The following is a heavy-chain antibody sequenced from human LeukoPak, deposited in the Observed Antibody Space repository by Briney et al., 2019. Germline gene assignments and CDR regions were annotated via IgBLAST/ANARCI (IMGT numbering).Heavy chain of an antibody. CDR1: GGSFSGYY. V-gene: IGHV4-34*01. CDR3: ARGGVWGSYRPINYFDY. Sequence: PSETLSLTCAVYGGSFSGYYWSWIRQPPGKGLEWIGEINHSGSTSYNPSLKSRVTISVDTSKNQFSLKLSSVTAADTAVYYCARGGVWGSYRPINYFDYWGQGTLVTVSS. D-gene: IGHD3-16*02. J-gene: IGHJ4*02. CDR2: INHSGST.